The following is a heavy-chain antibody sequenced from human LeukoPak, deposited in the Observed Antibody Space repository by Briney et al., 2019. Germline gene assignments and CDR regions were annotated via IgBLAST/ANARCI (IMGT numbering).Heavy chain of an antibody. Sequence: PGGSLRLSCAASGFTFSSYSMDWVRQAPGKGLEWVSYISSSSTIYYADSVKGRFTISRDNAKNSLYLQMNSLRDEDTAVYYCARHGDWNDGRVHWGQGTLVTVSS. CDR1: GFTFSSYS. J-gene: IGHJ4*02. D-gene: IGHD1-1*01. CDR3: ARHGDWNDGRVH. V-gene: IGHV3-48*02. CDR2: ISSSSTI.